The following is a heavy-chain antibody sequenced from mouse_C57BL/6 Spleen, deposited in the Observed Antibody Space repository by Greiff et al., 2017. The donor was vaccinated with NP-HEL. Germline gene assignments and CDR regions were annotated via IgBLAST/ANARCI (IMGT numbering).Heavy chain of an antibody. CDR2: IYPGDGDT. CDR3: ANDYYGSSYGY. V-gene: IGHV1-80*01. D-gene: IGHD1-1*01. J-gene: IGHJ2*01. Sequence: QVQLQQSGAELVKPGASVKISCKASGYAFSSYWMNWVKQRPGKGLEWIGQIYPGDGDTNYNGKFKGKATLTADKSSSTAYMQLSSLTSEDSAVYFCANDYYGSSYGYWGQGTTLTVSS. CDR1: GYAFSSYW.